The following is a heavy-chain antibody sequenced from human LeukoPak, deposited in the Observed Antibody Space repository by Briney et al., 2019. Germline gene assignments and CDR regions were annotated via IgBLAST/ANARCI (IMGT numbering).Heavy chain of an antibody. D-gene: IGHD3-3*01. CDR2: IIPIFGTA. CDR1: GGTFSSYA. CDR3: ARERSMLRGQS. Sequence: SVKVSCRASGGTFSSYAISWVRQAPGQGLEWMGGIIPIFGTANYAQKFQGRVTITADKSTSTAYMELSSLRSEDTAVYYCARERSMLRGQSWGQGTLVTVSS. J-gene: IGHJ4*02. V-gene: IGHV1-69*06.